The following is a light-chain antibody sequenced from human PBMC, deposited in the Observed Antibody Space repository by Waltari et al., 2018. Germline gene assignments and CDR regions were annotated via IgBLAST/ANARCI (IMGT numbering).Light chain of an antibody. J-gene: IGLJ2*01. V-gene: IGLV2-14*03. CDR2: DVN. CDR3: SSQAIDDVLI. CDR1: SSDVGRHDS. Sequence: QSVLTQPASVSGSPGQSITISCTGSSSDVGRHDSVSWYQDHPGQAPKLIIFDVNNRPSGVSDRFSASKSGNTASLTISGLQAEDEATYYCSSQAIDDVLIFGGGTKLTVL.